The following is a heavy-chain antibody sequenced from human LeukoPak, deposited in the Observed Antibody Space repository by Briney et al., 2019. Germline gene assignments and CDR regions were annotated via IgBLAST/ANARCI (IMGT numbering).Heavy chain of an antibody. Sequence: GRSLRLSCAASGFTFSSYAMHWVRQAPGKGLEWVAVISYDGSNQYYADSVKGRFTISRDNSKNTLSLQMNSLRAEDTAVYYCARDLGSYYYYMDVWGKGTTVTVSS. D-gene: IGHD3-16*01. CDR1: GFTFSSYA. CDR2: ISYDGSNQ. J-gene: IGHJ6*03. V-gene: IGHV3-30*04. CDR3: ARDLGSYYYYMDV.